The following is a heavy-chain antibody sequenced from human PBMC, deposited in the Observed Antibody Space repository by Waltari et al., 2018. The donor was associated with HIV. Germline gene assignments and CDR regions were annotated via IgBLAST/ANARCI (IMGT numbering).Heavy chain of an antibody. D-gene: IGHD2-15*01. J-gene: IGHJ3*02. CDR3: ARGRSAVVAATRGGDDAFDI. Sequence: QVQLVQSGAEVKKPGASVKVSCKASGYTFTSYYMHWVRQAPGQGLEWMGIINPSGGSTSYAQKFQGRVTMTRDTSTSTVYMELSSLRSEDTAVYYCARGRSAVVAATRGGDDAFDIWGQGTMVTVSS. V-gene: IGHV1-46*01. CDR2: INPSGGST. CDR1: GYTFTSYY.